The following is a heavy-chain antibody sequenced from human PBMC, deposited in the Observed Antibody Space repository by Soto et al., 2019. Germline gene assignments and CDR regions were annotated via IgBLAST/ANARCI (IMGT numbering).Heavy chain of an antibody. CDR2: VHVSGGT. D-gene: IGHD6-19*01. Sequence: PWETLSLTCSVSGESISNFYWSWIRQPAGKGLEWIGHVHVSGGTDYNAPLQSRVTMSLDTSNNHVSLQLRSLTAADTAVYYCARDRYGWYPGFDLDVWGPGTTVTVSS. CDR1: GESISNFY. J-gene: IGHJ6*02. CDR3: ARDRYGWYPGFDLDV. V-gene: IGHV4-4*07.